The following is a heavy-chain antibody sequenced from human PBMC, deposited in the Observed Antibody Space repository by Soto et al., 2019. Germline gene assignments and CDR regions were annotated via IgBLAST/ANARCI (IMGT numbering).Heavy chain of an antibody. CDR1: GYNFFTYA. D-gene: IGHD3-10*01. CDR3: ARDMWFGELSPSQH. CDR2: ISAYNGTK. V-gene: IGHV1-18*01. Sequence: QVELVQSGAEVKKPGASVKLSCKTSGYNFFTYALTWVRQAPGRGLEGIGWISAYNGTKKYAQKFQDRVTLTTDTTTSTAYMEMRGLISDDTAIYYCARDMWFGELSPSQHWGQGTLVTVSS. J-gene: IGHJ1*01.